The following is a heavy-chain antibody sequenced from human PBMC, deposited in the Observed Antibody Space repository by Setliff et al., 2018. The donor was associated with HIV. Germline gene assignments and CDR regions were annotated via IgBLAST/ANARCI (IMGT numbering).Heavy chain of an antibody. CDR2: INTANYKT. CDR3: AREAPDDHFDH. J-gene: IGHJ4*02. Sequence: GASVKVSCKASGYIFSSYTMHWVRQAPGQRLEWMGWINTANYKTKYSQKFQGRVTITRDTSASTAYMELSSLRSEDTAVYYCAREAPDDHFDHWGQGTLVTVSS. CDR1: GYIFSSYT. D-gene: IGHD1-1*01. V-gene: IGHV1-3*04.